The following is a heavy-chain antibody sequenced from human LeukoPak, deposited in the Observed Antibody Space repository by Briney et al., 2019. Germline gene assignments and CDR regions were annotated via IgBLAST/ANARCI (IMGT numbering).Heavy chain of an antibody. J-gene: IGHJ6*02. CDR3: ARAGSYGFNYHYYYGMDV. CDR1: GGSISSGDYY. D-gene: IGHD5-18*01. V-gene: IGHV4-30-4*01. Sequence: SQTLSLTCTVSGGSISSGDYYWSWIRQPPGKGLEWIGYIYYSGSTYYNPSLKSRVTISVDTSKNQFSLKLSSVTAADTAVYYCARAGSYGFNYHYYYGMDVWGQGTTVTVSS. CDR2: IYYSGST.